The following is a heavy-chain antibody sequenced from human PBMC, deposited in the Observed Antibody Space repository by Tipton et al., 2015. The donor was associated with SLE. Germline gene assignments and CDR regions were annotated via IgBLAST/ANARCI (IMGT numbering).Heavy chain of an antibody. CDR2: IGWNSGSI. J-gene: IGHJ6*02. CDR1: GFTFDDYA. Sequence: RSLRLSCAASGFTFDDYAMHWVRQAPGKGLEWVSGIGWNSGSIDYADSVKGRFTISRDDAKNSLYLQMNSLRAEDTALYFCAKGGGSLIYYCGMDVWGQGTTVTVSS. V-gene: IGHV3-9*01. D-gene: IGHD3-10*01. CDR3: AKGGGSLIYYCGMDV.